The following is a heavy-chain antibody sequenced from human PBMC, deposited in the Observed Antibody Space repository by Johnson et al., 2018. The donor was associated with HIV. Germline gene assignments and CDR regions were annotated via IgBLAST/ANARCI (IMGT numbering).Heavy chain of an antibody. Sequence: QVQLVESGGGVVQPGRSLRLSCAASGFTFSSYAMHWVRQAPGKGLEWVAVISYDGSNKYYADSVKGRFTISRYNSKNTLYLQMNSLRAEDTAVYYCAREEGVGDDYGGKSAFDIWGQGTMVTVSS. V-gene: IGHV3-30-3*01. CDR3: AREEGVGDDYGGKSAFDI. CDR2: ISYDGSNK. D-gene: IGHD4-23*01. CDR1: GFTFSSYA. J-gene: IGHJ3*02.